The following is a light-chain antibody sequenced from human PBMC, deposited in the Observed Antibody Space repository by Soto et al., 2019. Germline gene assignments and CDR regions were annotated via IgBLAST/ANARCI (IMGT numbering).Light chain of an antibody. CDR1: QSVRSSH. CDR2: GAS. J-gene: IGKJ5*01. CDR3: QQYGSSTIT. V-gene: IGKV3-20*01. Sequence: EIVLTQSPGTLSLSPGERATLSCRASQSVRSSHLAWYQQKFGQAPRLLIYGASSRATGIPDRFSGSGSGTDFTLTISRLEPEDFAVYYCQQYGSSTITFGQGTRLEIK.